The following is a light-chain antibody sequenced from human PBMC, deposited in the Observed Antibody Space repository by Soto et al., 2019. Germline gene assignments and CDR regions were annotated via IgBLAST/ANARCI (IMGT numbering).Light chain of an antibody. CDR1: SGHSSYA. V-gene: IGLV4-69*01. Sequence: QLVLTQSPSASASLGASVKLTCTLSSGHSSYAIAWHQQQPEKGPRYLMKLNSDGSHSKGDGIPDRFSGSSSGAERYLTISRLPSEDEADYYCQTWGTGILVFGTGTKLTVL. J-gene: IGLJ1*01. CDR2: LNSDGSH. CDR3: QTWGTGILV.